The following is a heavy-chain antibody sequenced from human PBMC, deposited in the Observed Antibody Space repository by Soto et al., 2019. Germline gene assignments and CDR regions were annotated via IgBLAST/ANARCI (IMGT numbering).Heavy chain of an antibody. D-gene: IGHD3-22*01. Sequence: ASVKVSCKTYGYTFTSYGINWVRQAPGQGLEWMGWISPKNGKTKYAQSLQGRVTMTTDASTSTAYMDLRSLRSDDTAVYYCARAPTPTHGDSDKNNWFGPCGQGTLVSVSS. CDR2: ISPKNGKT. CDR3: ARAPTPTHGDSDKNNWFGP. J-gene: IGHJ5*02. CDR1: GYTFTSYG. V-gene: IGHV1-18*04.